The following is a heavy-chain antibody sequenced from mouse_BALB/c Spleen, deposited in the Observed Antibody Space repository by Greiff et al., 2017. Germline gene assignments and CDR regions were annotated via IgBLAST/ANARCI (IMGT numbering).Heavy chain of an antibody. CDR2: IYPGSGST. Sequence: VKPGTSVKLSCTASGYNFTSYWINWVKLRPGQGLEWIGDIYPGSGSTNYNEKFKSKATLTVDTSSSTAYMQLSSLASEDSALYYCARLPRYAMDYWGQGTSGTVSS. CDR3: ARLPRYAMDY. D-gene: IGHD5-5*01. CDR1: GYNFTSYW. V-gene: IGHV1-55*01. J-gene: IGHJ4*01.